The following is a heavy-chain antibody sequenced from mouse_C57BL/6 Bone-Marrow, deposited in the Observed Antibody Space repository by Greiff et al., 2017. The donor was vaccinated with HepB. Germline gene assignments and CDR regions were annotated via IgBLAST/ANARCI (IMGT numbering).Heavy chain of an antibody. CDR3: ARGGLDY. J-gene: IGHJ2*01. Sequence: EVKLMESGGGLVKPGGSLKLSCAASGFTFSDYGMHWVRQAPEKGLEWVAYISSGSSTIYYADTVKGRFTISRDNAKNTLYLQMTSLRSEDTAMYYCARGGLDYWGQGTTLTVSS. CDR1: GFTFSDYG. V-gene: IGHV5-17*01. CDR2: ISSGSSTI. D-gene: IGHD3-3*01.